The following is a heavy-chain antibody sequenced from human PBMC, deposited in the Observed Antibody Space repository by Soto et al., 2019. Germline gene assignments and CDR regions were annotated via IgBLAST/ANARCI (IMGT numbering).Heavy chain of an antibody. D-gene: IGHD6-13*01. CDR1: AYTFTGYY. V-gene: IGHV1-2*04. J-gene: IGHJ4*02. CDR2: INPVSCGT. Sequence: ASVKVSCKTSAYTFTGYYMHWVRQAPGQGLEWMGWINPVSCGTNYAQKFHGWVTMTRDTSISTAYMEVRRLRSDDTAMYYCARMYSSSWFEYFDYWGQGTLVTVSS. CDR3: ARMYSSSWFEYFDY.